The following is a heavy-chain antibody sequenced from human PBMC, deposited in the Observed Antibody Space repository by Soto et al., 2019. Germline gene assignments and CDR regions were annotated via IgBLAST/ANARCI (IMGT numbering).Heavy chain of an antibody. CDR2: ISSAGSAT. V-gene: IGHV3-48*03. D-gene: IGHD3-10*01. J-gene: IGHJ4*02. CDR1: GFTFSSFE. Sequence: HPVGSLRLSCATSGFTFSSFEMNWVRQAPGKGLEWVSYISSAGSATFYADSVKGRFTISRDNAKNSLFLQMNSLSAEDTALYYCVGASGVNPVDYWGQGTLVTVSS. CDR3: VGASGVNPVDY.